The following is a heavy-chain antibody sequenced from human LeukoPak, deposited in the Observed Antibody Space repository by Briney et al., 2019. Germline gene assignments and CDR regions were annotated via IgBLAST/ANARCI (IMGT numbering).Heavy chain of an antibody. CDR2: ISYDGSNK. D-gene: IGHD6-13*01. CDR1: GFTFSSYA. V-gene: IGHV3-30*04. J-gene: IGHJ6*02. Sequence: GGSLRLSCAASGFTFSSYAMHWVRQAPGKGLEWVAVISYDGSNKYYADSVKGRFTISRDNSKNTLYLQMNSLRAEDTAVYYCARDISRIAAAVYYYYYGMDVWGQGTTVTVSS. CDR3: ARDISRIAAAVYYYYYGMDV.